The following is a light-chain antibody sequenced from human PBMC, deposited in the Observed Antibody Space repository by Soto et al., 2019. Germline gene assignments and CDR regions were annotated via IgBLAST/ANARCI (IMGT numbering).Light chain of an antibody. J-gene: IGKJ4*01. CDR1: QSISSW. Sequence: DIQMTQSPSTLSASVGDRVTITCRASQSISSWVAWYQQKPGKATKLMISDASSLESGVPPRFSGSASGTEFTLTISSLHHDDFASYCCQLYNTYVTFGGGTKVEIK. V-gene: IGKV1-5*01. CDR2: DAS. CDR3: QLYNTYVT.